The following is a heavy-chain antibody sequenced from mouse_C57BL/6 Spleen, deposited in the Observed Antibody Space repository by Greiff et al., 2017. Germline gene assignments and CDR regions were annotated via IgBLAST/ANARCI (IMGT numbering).Heavy chain of an antibody. CDR1: GYTFTSYW. J-gene: IGHJ3*01. CDR2: IDPSDSYT. D-gene: IGHD2-4*01. CDR3: ANSLYYDSPWFAY. Sequence: QVQLQQPGAELVMPGASVKLSCKASGYTFTSYWMHWVKQRPGQGLEWIGEIDPSDSYTNYNQKFKGKSTLTVDKSSSTAYMQLSSLTSEDSAVYYCANSLYYDSPWFAYWGQGTLVTVSA. V-gene: IGHV1-69*01.